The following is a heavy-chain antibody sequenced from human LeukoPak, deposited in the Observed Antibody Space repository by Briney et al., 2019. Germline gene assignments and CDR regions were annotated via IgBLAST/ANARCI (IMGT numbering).Heavy chain of an antibody. Sequence: GGSLRLSCAASGLTFSTHCMTWVRQAPGKGLEWVATIKQDGNEKYYVASVKGRFTISRDNAKNSLYLQMNGLRGEDTAVYYCAKAFGGDYYDSSGYHPFDYWGQGTLVTVSS. CDR3: AKAFGGDYYDSSGYHPFDY. J-gene: IGHJ4*02. CDR1: GLTFSTHC. CDR2: IKQDGNEK. D-gene: IGHD3-22*01. V-gene: IGHV3-7*03.